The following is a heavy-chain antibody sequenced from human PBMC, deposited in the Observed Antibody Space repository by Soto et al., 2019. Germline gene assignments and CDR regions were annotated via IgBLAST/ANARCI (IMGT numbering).Heavy chain of an antibody. Sequence: GESLKISCKGSGYSFTSYWIGWVRLMPGKSLEWMGIIYPGDSDTRYSPSFQGQVTISADKSISTAYLQWSSLKASDTAMYYCARTSAAGKYYYGMDVWGQGTTVTVSS. CDR1: GYSFTSYW. V-gene: IGHV5-51*01. CDR3: ARTSAAGKYYYGMDV. D-gene: IGHD6-13*01. CDR2: IYPGDSDT. J-gene: IGHJ6*02.